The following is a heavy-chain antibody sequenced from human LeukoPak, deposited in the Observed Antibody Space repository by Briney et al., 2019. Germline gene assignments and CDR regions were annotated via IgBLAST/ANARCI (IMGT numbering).Heavy chain of an antibody. CDR3: AAMVRGVTFDY. D-gene: IGHD3-10*01. CDR1: GGSISSYY. V-gene: IGHV4-59*01. CDR2: IYYSGST. J-gene: IGHJ4*02. Sequence: PSETLSLTCTVSGGSISSYYWSWIRQPPGKGLEWIGYIYYSGSTNYNPSLKSRVTISVDTSKNQFSLKLSSETAADTAVYYCAAMVRGVTFDYWGQGTLVTVSS.